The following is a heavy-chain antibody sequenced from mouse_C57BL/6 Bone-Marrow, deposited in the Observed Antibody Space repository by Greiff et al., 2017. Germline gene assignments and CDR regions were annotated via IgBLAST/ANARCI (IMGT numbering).Heavy chain of an antibody. V-gene: IGHV7-1*01. Sequence: EVMLVESGGGLVQSGRSLRLSCATSGFTFSDFYMEWVRQAPGKGLEWIAASRNKANDSTTEYSASVKRRFIVSRDTSPSILYLQMNALRADDTAIYYCAREIYYCNCGHAMDYWGQGTSVTVSS. CDR1: GFTFSDFY. CDR2: SRNKANDSTT. CDR3: AREIYYCNCGHAMDY. D-gene: IGHD2-1*01. J-gene: IGHJ4*01.